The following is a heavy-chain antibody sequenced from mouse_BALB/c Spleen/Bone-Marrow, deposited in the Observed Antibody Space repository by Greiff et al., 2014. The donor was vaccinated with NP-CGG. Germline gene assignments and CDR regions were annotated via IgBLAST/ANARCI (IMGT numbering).Heavy chain of an antibody. J-gene: IGHJ1*01. CDR2: IRLISNNYAT. V-gene: IGHV6-6*02. Sequence: EVKLVESGGGLVQPGGSMKLSCVASGFTFSNYWMNWVRQSPEKGLEWVAEIRLISNNYATHYAESVKGRFTISRDDSKSSVYLQMNNLRTEDTGIYYCTREYGRGYWYFDVWSAGTTVTVSS. CDR3: TREYGRGYWYFDV. D-gene: IGHD2-10*02. CDR1: GFTFSNYW.